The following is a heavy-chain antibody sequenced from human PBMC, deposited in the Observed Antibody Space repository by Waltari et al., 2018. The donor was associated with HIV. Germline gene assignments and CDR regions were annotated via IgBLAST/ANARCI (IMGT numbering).Heavy chain of an antibody. CDR3: VRESKLPGEFYPFEY. Sequence: QVHLVESGGGVVQPGWSLRLSCAASGYIFNDNALHWVRQAPGKRLEWISFISDDGVNQNYADTVKGRFTISRDDSRSRLYLQMNSLRREDMAVYYCVRESKLPGEFYPFEYWGQGTLVTVSS. CDR2: ISDDGVNQ. V-gene: IGHV3-30-3*01. D-gene: IGHD3-10*01. CDR1: GYIFNDNA. J-gene: IGHJ4*02.